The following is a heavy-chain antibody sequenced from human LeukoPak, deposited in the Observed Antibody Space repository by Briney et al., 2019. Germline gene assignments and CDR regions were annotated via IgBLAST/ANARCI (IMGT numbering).Heavy chain of an antibody. D-gene: IGHD2-2*01. Sequence: ASVKVSCKTSGYTFTNYGINWVRQATGQGLEWMGWMNPNSGNIGYAQKFQGRVTMTRNTSISTAYMELSSLRSEDTAVYYCARPHCSSTDCHPPEWFDPWGQGTLVTVSS. CDR3: ARPHCSSTDCHPPEWFDP. CDR2: MNPNSGNI. CDR1: GYTFTNYG. J-gene: IGHJ5*02. V-gene: IGHV1-8*01.